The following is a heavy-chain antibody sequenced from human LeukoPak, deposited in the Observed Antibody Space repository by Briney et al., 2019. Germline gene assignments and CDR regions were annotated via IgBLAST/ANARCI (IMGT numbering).Heavy chain of an antibody. CDR1: GYTFTGYY. V-gene: IGHV1-2*02. Sequence: ASVKVSCKASGYTFTGYYMHWVRQAPGQGLEWTGWINPNSGGTNYAQKFQGRVTMTRDTSISTAYMELSRLRSDDTAVYYCARYYYDSSGYKNWFDPWGQGTLVTVSS. D-gene: IGHD3-22*01. CDR3: ARYYYDSSGYKNWFDP. CDR2: INPNSGGT. J-gene: IGHJ5*02.